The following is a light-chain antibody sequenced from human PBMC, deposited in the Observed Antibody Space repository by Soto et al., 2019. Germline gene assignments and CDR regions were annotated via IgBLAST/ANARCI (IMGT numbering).Light chain of an antibody. V-gene: IGKV1-5*03. Sequence: DIQMTQSPSTLSASVGDRVTMTCRASQSISSWLAWYQQKPGKAPKLLIYKASTLESGVPSRFSGSGSWTEFTLTISSLQPDDFATYYCQQYNSYPYTFGQGTKLEIK. CDR2: KAS. J-gene: IGKJ2*01. CDR3: QQYNSYPYT. CDR1: QSISSW.